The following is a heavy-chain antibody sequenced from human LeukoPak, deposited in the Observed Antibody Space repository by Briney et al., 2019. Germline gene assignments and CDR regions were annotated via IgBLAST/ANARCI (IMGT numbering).Heavy chain of an antibody. J-gene: IGHJ4*02. V-gene: IGHV3-30*18. CDR2: ISHDGSEK. CDR1: GFTFSSHS. Sequence: PGGSLRLSCAASGFTFSSHSMNWVRQAPGKGLEWVAVISHDGSEKYYADSVKGRFTISRDNSNNTLYLQMNSLRAEDTAVYYCAKGSSRYTSGQQDYWGQGTLVTVSS. D-gene: IGHD6-19*01. CDR3: AKGSSRYTSGQQDY.